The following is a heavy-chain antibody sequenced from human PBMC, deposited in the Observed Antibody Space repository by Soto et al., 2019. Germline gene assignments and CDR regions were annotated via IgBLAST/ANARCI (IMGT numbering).Heavy chain of an antibody. CDR2: IFYTGST. Sequence: SETLSLTCSVSGGTINSGDYFWSWIRQPPGKGLEWIGSIFYTGSTYYSPSLKSRASMSMDTSKNLFSLRLRSLTAADTALYFCARDAIRGSAAMKTYWGLGTLVTVSS. CDR1: GGTINSGDYF. CDR3: ARDAIRGSAAMKTY. V-gene: IGHV4-30-4*01. J-gene: IGHJ4*02.